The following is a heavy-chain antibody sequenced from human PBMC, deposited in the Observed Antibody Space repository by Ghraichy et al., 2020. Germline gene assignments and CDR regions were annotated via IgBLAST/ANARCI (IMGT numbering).Heavy chain of an antibody. D-gene: IGHD3-10*01. Sequence: SETLSLTCTVSGGSLHRNYWDWIRQPAGKGLEWIGRIHTSGSSNYSPSLKSRVTMSLDTSKNQFSLRLSSVTAADTAVYYCARELYTSSGDIYYYYGLDVWGQGTTVTVSS. CDR2: IHTSGSS. J-gene: IGHJ6*02. CDR1: GGSLHRNY. V-gene: IGHV4-4*07. CDR3: ARELYTSSGDIYYYYGLDV.